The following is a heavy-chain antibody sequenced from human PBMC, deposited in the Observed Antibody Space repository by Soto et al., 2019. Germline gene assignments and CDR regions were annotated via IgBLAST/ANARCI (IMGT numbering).Heavy chain of an antibody. D-gene: IGHD6-19*01. Sequence: PGGTLRLCCAASGFTFDDHAMHWVRQPPGKGLEWVSGINWNSGSIGYADSVKGRFTISRDNAKNSLYLQMNSLRVEDMALYYCAKARSSGWFGNWFDPWGQGTLVTVSS. CDR3: AKARSSGWFGNWFDP. J-gene: IGHJ5*02. CDR2: INWNSGSI. V-gene: IGHV3-9*03. CDR1: GFTFDDHA.